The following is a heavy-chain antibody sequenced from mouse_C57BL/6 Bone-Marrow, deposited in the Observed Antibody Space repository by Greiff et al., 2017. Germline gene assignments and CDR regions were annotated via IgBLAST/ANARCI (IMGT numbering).Heavy chain of an antibody. CDR3: ARSGYYGRMDY. CDR2: IYPGDGDT. D-gene: IGHD1-2*01. J-gene: IGHJ4*01. Sequence: QVQLQQSGPELVKPGASVKISCKASGYAFSSSWMNWVKQRPGKGLEWIGRIYPGDGDTNYNGKFKGKATLTADKSSSTAYMQLSSLTSEDSAVYFCARSGYYGRMDYWGQGTSVTVSS. CDR1: GYAFSSSW. V-gene: IGHV1-82*01.